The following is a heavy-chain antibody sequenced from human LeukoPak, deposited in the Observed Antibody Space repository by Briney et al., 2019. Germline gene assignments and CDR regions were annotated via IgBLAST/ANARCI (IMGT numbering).Heavy chain of an antibody. D-gene: IGHD6-19*01. CDR3: VGYGYSSGWYASFPVGFYSDWFDP. CDR2: INSDGRST. Sequence: GGSLRLSCAASGFTFSNYWMHWVRQAPGKGLVWVSRINSDGRSTNYADSVKGRFTISRDNSKNTLYLQMNSLRAEDTAVYYCVGYGYSSGWYASFPVGFYSDWFDPWGQGTLVTVSS. CDR1: GFTFSNYW. V-gene: IGHV3-74*01. J-gene: IGHJ5*02.